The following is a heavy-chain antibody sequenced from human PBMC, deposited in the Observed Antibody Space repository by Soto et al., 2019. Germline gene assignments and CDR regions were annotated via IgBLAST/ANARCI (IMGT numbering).Heavy chain of an antibody. D-gene: IGHD2-21*02. J-gene: IGHJ4*02. CDR2: IIPILGIA. Sequence: QVQLVQSGAEVKKPGSSVKVSCKASGGTFSSYTISWVRQAPGQGLEWMGRIIPILGIANDAQKFQGRVTITADKSTSTAYMELSSLRSEDTAVYYCATLLLAYCGGDCPMADYWGQETLVTVSS. CDR3: ATLLLAYCGGDCPMADY. V-gene: IGHV1-69*02. CDR1: GGTFSSYT.